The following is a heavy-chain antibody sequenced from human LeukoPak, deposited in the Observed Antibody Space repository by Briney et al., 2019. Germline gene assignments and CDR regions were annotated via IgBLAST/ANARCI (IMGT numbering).Heavy chain of an antibody. D-gene: IGHD1-7*01. CDR3: ARTNSPYYYYYMDV. Sequence: LETLSLTCTVSGGSISSTGHYWGWIRQPPGKEMEWLGHIFYTGTSYHNPSLNSRVTLSIDTSKNQFSLKLSSVTAADTAVYYCARTNSPYYYYYMDVWGKGTTVTVSS. CDR2: IFYTGTS. CDR1: GGSISSTGHY. V-gene: IGHV4-39*01. J-gene: IGHJ6*03.